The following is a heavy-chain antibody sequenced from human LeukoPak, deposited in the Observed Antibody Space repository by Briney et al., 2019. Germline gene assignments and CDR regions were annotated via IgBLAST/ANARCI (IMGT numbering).Heavy chain of an antibody. CDR1: GFTFSSHA. V-gene: IGHV3-66*01. Sequence: GGSLRLSCAASGFTFSSHAMSWVRQAPGKGLEWVSVIYSGGSTYYADSVKGRFTISRDNSKNTLYLQMNSLRAEDTAVYYCARSAMVRGVIMFDYWGQGTLVTVSS. D-gene: IGHD3-10*01. J-gene: IGHJ4*02. CDR2: IYSGGST. CDR3: ARSAMVRGVIMFDY.